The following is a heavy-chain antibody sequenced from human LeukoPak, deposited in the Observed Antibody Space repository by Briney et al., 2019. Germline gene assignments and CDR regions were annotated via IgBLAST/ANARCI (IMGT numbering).Heavy chain of an antibody. J-gene: IGHJ4*02. D-gene: IGHD3-22*01. Sequence: GGSLRLSCAASVFTFSSYAMSWVRQAPGKGLEWFSAISGSGGSTYYADSVRGRFTISRDNSKNTLYLQMNSLRAEDTAVYYCAKGGSGYYPYYFDYWGQGALVTVSS. CDR2: ISGSGGST. CDR1: VFTFSSYA. V-gene: IGHV3-23*01. CDR3: AKGGSGYYPYYFDY.